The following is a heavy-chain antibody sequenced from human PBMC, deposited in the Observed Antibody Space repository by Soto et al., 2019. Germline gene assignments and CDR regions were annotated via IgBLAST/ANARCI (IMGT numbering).Heavy chain of an antibody. CDR1: GRSISSGGYY. Sequence: SATLSVTCPVSGRSISSGGYYWSWIRQHPGKGLEWIGYIYYSGSTYYNPSLKSRVTISVDTSKNQFSLKLSSVTAADTAVYYCARDTTVPIRGYYYGMDVWGQGTTVT. D-gene: IGHD4-17*01. V-gene: IGHV4-31*03. J-gene: IGHJ6*02. CDR2: IYYSGST. CDR3: ARDTTVPIRGYYYGMDV.